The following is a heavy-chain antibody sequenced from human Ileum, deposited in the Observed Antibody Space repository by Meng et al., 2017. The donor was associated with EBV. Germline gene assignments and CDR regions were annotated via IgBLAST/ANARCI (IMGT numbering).Heavy chain of an antibody. CDR2: ISGYNGNA. J-gene: IGHJ4*02. Sequence: QVQLVQYGTDVKKPGAAVKVSCKPSGYPFTSYGITWVRQAPGQGLEWMGWISGYNGNANYAQKLQGRVTMTTDTSTSTVYMELRSLRSEDTAVYYCARIAGSGWNFDCWGQGTLVTVSS. CDR1: GYPFTSYG. V-gene: IGHV1-18*01. CDR3: ARIAGSGWNFDC. D-gene: IGHD6-19*01.